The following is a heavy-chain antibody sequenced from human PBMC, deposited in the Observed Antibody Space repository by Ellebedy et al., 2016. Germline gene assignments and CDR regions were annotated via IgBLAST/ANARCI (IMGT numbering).Heavy chain of an antibody. V-gene: IGHV3-7*01. J-gene: IGHJ3*02. D-gene: IGHD3-10*01. CDR1: GFDFTSYS. CDR3: ARDRRITMVRGVFDAFDI. CDR2: IKQDGSEK. Sequence: GGSLRLXXAASGFDFTSYSLDWVRQAPGKGLEWVANIKQDGSEKYYVDSVKGRFTISRDNAKNSLYLQMNSLRAEDTAVYYCARDRRITMVRGVFDAFDIWGQGTMVTVSS.